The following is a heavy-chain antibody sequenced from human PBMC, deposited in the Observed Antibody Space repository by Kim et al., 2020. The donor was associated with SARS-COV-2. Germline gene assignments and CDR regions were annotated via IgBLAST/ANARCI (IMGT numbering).Heavy chain of an antibody. CDR3: ARGRSYCSGGSCLRAADYYYYGMDV. D-gene: IGHD2-15*01. J-gene: IGHJ6*02. CDR1: GFTFSSYA. Sequence: GGSLRLSCAASGFTFSSYAMHWVRQAPGKGLEWVAVISYDGSNKYYADSVKGRFTISRDNSKNTLYLQMNSLRAEDTAVYYCARGRSYCSGGSCLRAADYYYYGMDVWGQGPTFTVSS. V-gene: IGHV3-30*04. CDR2: ISYDGSNK.